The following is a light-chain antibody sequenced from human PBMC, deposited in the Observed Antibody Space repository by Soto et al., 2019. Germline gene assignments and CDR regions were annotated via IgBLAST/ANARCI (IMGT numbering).Light chain of an antibody. CDR3: SSFTSSSTFV. CDR1: SSVVGRYNY. CDR2: DVS. V-gene: IGLV2-14*03. Sequence: QSVLAQPASVSGSRGQSIAISCTGTSSVVGRYNYVSWFQQHPGKVPKLLIYDVSNWPSGVSDRFSGSKSGNTASLTISGLQPEDEADYYCSSFTSSSTFVFGTGTKVTVL. J-gene: IGLJ1*01.